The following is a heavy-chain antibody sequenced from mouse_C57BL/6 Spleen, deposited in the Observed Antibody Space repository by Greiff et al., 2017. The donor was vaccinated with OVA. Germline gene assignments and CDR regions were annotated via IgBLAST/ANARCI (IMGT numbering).Heavy chain of an antibody. V-gene: IGHV1-15*01. CDR1: GYTFTDSA. D-gene: IGHD1-1*01. CDR3: TRDYCSTLYYAMDY. CDR2: FDPETGGT. J-gene: IGHJ4*01. Sequence: VQLQQSGAELVRPGASVTLSCKASGYTFTDSAMHWVKQTSVHGLEWIGAFDPETGGTAYNQKFTGKAILPADKSSSTAYMELRSLTSEDSAVYYCTRDYCSTLYYAMDYWGQGTSVTVSS.